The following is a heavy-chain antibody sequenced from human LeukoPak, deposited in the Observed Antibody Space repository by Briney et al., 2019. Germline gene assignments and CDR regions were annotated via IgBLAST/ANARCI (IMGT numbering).Heavy chain of an antibody. CDR1: GASVSSGSYF. Sequence: SETLSLTCTVSGASVSSGSYFWTWIRQPAGKGLEWIGRVYGSGTTDYNPPLTDRVSISIDSSNGQFSLKLTSVTAADTAVYYCARERRASIIDAGGFDYWGQGTLVTVSS. V-gene: IGHV4-61*02. CDR3: ARERRASIIDAGGFDY. J-gene: IGHJ4*02. CDR2: VYGSGTT. D-gene: IGHD2-8*02.